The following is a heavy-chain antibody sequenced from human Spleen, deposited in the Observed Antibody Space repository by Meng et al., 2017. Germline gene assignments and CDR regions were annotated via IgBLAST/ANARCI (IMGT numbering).Heavy chain of an antibody. CDR3: ARGRGFSGAGY. Sequence: SETLSLTCTVSGGSISSSSYYWGWIRQPPGKGLEWIGSIYYSGSTYYNPSLKSRVTISVDTSKNQFSLKLSSVTAADTAVYYCARGRGFSGAGYWGQGTQVTVSS. J-gene: IGHJ4*02. D-gene: IGHD5-12*01. V-gene: IGHV4-39*07. CDR2: IYYSGST. CDR1: GGSISSSSYY.